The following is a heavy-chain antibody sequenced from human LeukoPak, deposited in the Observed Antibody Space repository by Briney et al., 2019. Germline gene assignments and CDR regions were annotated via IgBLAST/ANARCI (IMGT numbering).Heavy chain of an antibody. CDR2: INPSGGST. V-gene: IGHV1-46*03. CDR1: GYTFTSYY. CDR3: VRPRAIYGSGSYLFDY. Sequence: ASVKVSCKASGYTFTSYYMHWVRQAPGQGLEWMGIINPSGGSTSYAQKFQGRVTMTRDTSTSTVYMELSSLRSEDTAVYYCVRPRAIYGSGSYLFDYWGQGTLVTVSS. D-gene: IGHD3-10*01. J-gene: IGHJ4*02.